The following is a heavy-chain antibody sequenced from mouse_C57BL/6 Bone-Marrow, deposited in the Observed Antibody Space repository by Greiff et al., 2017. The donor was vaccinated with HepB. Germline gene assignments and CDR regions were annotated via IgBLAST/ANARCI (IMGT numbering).Heavy chain of an antibody. Sequence: EVMLVESGGGLVKPGGSLKLSCAASGFTFSSYAMSWVRQTPEKRLEWVATISDGGSYTYYPDNVKGRFTISRDNAKNNLYLQMSHLKSEDTAMYYCARPSMDYWGQGTSVTVSS. CDR3: ARPSMDY. CDR2: ISDGGSYT. J-gene: IGHJ4*01. CDR1: GFTFSSYA. V-gene: IGHV5-4*03.